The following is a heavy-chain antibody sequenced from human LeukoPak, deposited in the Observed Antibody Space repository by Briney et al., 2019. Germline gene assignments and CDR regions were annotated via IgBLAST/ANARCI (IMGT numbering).Heavy chain of an antibody. V-gene: IGHV3-72*01. J-gene: IGHJ1*01. Sequence: GGSLRLSCAASGFILSDHYMDWVRQAPGKGLEWVGRIRHKADGYTTEYAASVKGRFSISRVDSKNSLYLQMNSLKTEDTAVYYCARDSRHYYDSSGYYGDWGQGTLVTVSS. D-gene: IGHD3-22*01. CDR3: ARDSRHYYDSSGYYGD. CDR1: GFILSDHY. CDR2: IRHKADGYTT.